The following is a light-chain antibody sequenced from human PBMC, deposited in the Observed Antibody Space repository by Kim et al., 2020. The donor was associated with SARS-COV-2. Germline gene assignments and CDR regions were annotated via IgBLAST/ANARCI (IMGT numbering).Light chain of an antibody. V-gene: IGLV2-8*01. CDR2: EVN. Sequence: QSALTQPASASGSPGQSVTISCTGTSSDVGFCRHVSWYQQYPGKAPKLMIYEVNKRPSGVPDRFSGSKSGNTASLTVSGLQAEDEADYYCSSYAGSDNYVFGTGTKVTVL. CDR3: SSYAGSDNYV. J-gene: IGLJ1*01. CDR1: SSDVGFCRH.